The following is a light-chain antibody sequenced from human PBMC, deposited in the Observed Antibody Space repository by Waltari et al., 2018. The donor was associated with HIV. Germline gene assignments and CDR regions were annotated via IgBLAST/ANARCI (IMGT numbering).Light chain of an antibody. CDR1: RSLLHTNGRDY. V-gene: IGKV2-28*01. CDR3: MQALQTPVT. J-gene: IGKJ4*01. CDR2: LAS. Sequence: EIVMTQSALSLSVTPGEQASISCRSSRSLLHTNGRDYLDWYLQKPGQSPQLLLYLASDRASGVPDRFSGSGSDTDFTLKISRVEAEDVGIYYCMQALQTPVTFGGGTRVEIK.